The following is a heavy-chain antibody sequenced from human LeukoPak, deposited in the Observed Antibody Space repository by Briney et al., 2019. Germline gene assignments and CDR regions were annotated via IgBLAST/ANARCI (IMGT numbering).Heavy chain of an antibody. CDR1: GGTFSSYA. J-gene: IGHJ3*02. CDR3: ERDPAPVDDAFDI. Sequence: VASVKVSCKASGGTFSSYAISWVRQAPGQGLEWMGGIIPIFGTANYAQKFQGRVTITADESTSTAYMELSSLRSEGTAVYYCERDPAPVDDAFDIWGQGTMVTVSS. CDR2: IIPIFGTA. V-gene: IGHV1-69*13.